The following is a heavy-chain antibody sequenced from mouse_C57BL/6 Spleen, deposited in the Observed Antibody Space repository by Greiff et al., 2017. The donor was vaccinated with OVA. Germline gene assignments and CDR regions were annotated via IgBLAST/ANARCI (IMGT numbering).Heavy chain of an antibody. CDR2: LDPETGGT. CDR1: GYTFTDYE. D-gene: IGHD2-4*01. CDR3: TSGDYDAWFAY. J-gene: IGHJ3*01. Sequence: VQLQQSGAELVRPGASVTLSCKASGYTFTDYEMHWVKQTPVHGLEWIGALDPETGGTAYNQKFKGKAILTADKSSRTASMELRSLTAEDSAVYYCTSGDYDAWFAYWGQGTLVTVSA. V-gene: IGHV1-15*01.